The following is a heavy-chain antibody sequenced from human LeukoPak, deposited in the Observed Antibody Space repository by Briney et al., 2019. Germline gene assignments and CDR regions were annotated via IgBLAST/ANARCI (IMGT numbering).Heavy chain of an antibody. Sequence: KLQGRVTMTTDTSTSTAYMELRSLRSDDTAVYYCARGTSGSTSKCAFDIWGQGTMVTVSS. CDR3: ARGTSGSTSKCAFDI. V-gene: IGHV1-18*01. D-gene: IGHD6-6*01. J-gene: IGHJ3*02.